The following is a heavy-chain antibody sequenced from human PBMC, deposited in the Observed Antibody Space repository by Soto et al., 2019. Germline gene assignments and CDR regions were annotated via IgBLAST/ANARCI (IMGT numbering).Heavy chain of an antibody. CDR1: GFTFSTHA. D-gene: IGHD1-20*01. Sequence: QVQLVESGGGVVQPGRSLRLSCAASGFTFSTHAMHWVRQPPGTGLECVAIVSFDGSNKYYADSVKGRFTISRDNSKNTLYLQMSGLTPEDTAVYYCARDQTGITTTGGGRIDHWGQGTLVTVSS. V-gene: IGHV3-30-3*01. CDR3: ARDQTGITTTGGGRIDH. J-gene: IGHJ4*02. CDR2: VSFDGSNK.